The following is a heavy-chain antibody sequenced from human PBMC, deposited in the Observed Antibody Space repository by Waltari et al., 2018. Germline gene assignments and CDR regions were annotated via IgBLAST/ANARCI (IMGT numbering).Heavy chain of an antibody. J-gene: IGHJ4*02. CDR3: ARNPRYDSPD. D-gene: IGHD3-22*01. V-gene: IGHV3-66*02. CDR2: IYSGGYT. Sequence: EVQLAESGGGLVQPGGSLRISCAASGFTVSNNYMSWVRQAPGKGLEWGAFIYSGGYTQYADSVKGRFTISRDNSKNTLYLQMNSLRVEDTAVYYCARNPRYDSPDWGQGTLVTVSS. CDR1: GFTVSNNY.